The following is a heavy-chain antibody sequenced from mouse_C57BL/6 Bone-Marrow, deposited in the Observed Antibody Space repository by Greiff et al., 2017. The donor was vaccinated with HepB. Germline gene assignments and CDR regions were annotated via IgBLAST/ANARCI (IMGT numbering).Heavy chain of an antibody. CDR2: IRNKANGYTT. CDR1: GFTFTDYY. CDR3: ASLYYYGSSYYFDY. V-gene: IGHV7-3*01. J-gene: IGHJ2*01. Sequence: EVNVVESGGGLVQPGGSLSLSCAASGFTFTDYYMSWVRQPPGKALEWLGFIRNKANGYTTEYSASVKGRFTISRDNSQSILYLQMNALRAEDSATYYCASLYYYGSSYYFDYWGQGTTLTVSS. D-gene: IGHD1-1*01.